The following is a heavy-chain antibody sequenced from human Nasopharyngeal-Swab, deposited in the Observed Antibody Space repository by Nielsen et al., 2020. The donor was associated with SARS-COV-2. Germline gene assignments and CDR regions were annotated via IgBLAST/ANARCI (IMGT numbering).Heavy chain of an antibody. D-gene: IGHD3-16*02. CDR2: IYYSGST. Sequence: WIRQPPGKGLEWIGYIYYSGSTNYNPSLKSRVTISVDTSKNQSSLKLSSVTAADTAVYYCASLTFGGVIVIPSYYFDYWGQGTLVTVSS. V-gene: IGHV4-59*08. J-gene: IGHJ4*02. CDR3: ASLTFGGVIVIPSYYFDY.